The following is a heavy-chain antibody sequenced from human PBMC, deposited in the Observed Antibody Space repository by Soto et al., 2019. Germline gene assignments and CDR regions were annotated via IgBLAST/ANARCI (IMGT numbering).Heavy chain of an antibody. CDR2: VTYEENEI. Sequence: PGGSLRLSCAASGFTVSSCGMHWVRQAPGKGLEWVAVVTYEENEIHYADSVKGRFTISRDNSKNTVYLQMDSLRVEDTAVYYCAKEQSGGYWRTADYWGQGTLVTVSS. CDR3: AKEQSGGYWRTADY. D-gene: IGHD6-25*01. CDR1: GFTVSSCG. J-gene: IGHJ4*02. V-gene: IGHV3-30*18.